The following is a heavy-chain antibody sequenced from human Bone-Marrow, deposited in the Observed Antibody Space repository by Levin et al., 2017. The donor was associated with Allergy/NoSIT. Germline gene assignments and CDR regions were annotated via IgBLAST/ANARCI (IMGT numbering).Heavy chain of an antibody. J-gene: IGHJ4*02. V-gene: IGHV1-2*06. D-gene: IGHD1-7*01. Sequence: ASVKVSCKTSGYSFTGYYLHWVRQAPGQGLEWMGRINPNSVDTDYAQNFQGRVTITRDTSISSAYMELSSLRSDDTAVYYCARASASGTKFDYWGQGTLVTVSS. CDR2: INPNSVDT. CDR1: GYSFTGYY. CDR3: ARASASGTKFDY.